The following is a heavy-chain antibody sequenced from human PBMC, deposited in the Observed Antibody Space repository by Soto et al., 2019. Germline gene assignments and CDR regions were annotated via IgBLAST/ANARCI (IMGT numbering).Heavy chain of an antibody. J-gene: IGHJ5*02. D-gene: IGHD3-22*01. Sequence: ASVKVSCKASGYTFTSYYMHWVRQAPGQGLEWMGIINPSGGSTSYAQKFQGRVTMTRDTSTSTVYMELSSLRSEDTAVYYCAKDQNYYDSSGYVDPWGQGTLVTVSS. CDR1: GYTFTSYY. CDR2: INPSGGST. V-gene: IGHV1-46*01. CDR3: AKDQNYYDSSGYVDP.